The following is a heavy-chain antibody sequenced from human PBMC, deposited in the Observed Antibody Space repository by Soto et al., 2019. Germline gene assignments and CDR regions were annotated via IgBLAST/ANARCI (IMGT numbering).Heavy chain of an antibody. J-gene: IGHJ6*03. V-gene: IGHV3-9*01. D-gene: IGHD2-15*01. CDR1: GFTFDDYA. CDR3: AKGVEVVAATYYYYYMDV. CDR2: ISWNSGSI. Sequence: GGSLRLSCAASGFTFDDYAMHWVRQAPGKGLEWVSGISWNSGSIGYADSVKGRFTISRDNAKNSLYLQMNSLRAEDTALYYCAKGVEVVAATYYYYYMDVWGKGTTVTVSS.